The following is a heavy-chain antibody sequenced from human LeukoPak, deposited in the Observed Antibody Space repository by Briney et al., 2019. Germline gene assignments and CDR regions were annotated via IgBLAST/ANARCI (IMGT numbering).Heavy chain of an antibody. CDR2: IYPGDSDT. CDR3: ARAAGSSSWYGGNWFDP. V-gene: IGHV5-51*01. J-gene: IGHJ5*02. Sequence: GESLKISCKGSGYSFTSYWIGWVRQMPGKGLEWMGIIYPGDSDTRYSPSFQGQVTISADKSISTAYLQWSSLKASDTAMYYCARAAGSSSWYGGNWFDPWGQGTLVTVSS. D-gene: IGHD6-13*01. CDR1: GYSFTSYW.